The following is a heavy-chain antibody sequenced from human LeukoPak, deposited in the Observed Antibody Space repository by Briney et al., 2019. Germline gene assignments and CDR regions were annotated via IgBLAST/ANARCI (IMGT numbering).Heavy chain of an antibody. Sequence: GGSLRLSCAASGFTFSSYTMHWVRQVPGKGLEWVAVISYDGSNKYYADSVMGRFTISRDNSKNTLYLQMNRLRADDTAVHYCARDITLVRGVINFNGMDVWGQGTTVTVSS. V-gene: IGHV3-30*04. CDR1: GFTFSSYT. D-gene: IGHD3-10*01. J-gene: IGHJ6*02. CDR3: ARDITLVRGVINFNGMDV. CDR2: ISYDGSNK.